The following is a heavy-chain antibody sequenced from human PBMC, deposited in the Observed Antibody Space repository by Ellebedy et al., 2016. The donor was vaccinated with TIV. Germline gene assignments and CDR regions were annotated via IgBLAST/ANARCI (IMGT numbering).Heavy chain of an antibody. CDR1: GGSISSSNNY. V-gene: IGHV4-39*07. CDR3: AKILTHGGSFGMDV. J-gene: IGHJ6*02. CDR2: VNYAGST. D-gene: IGHD4-23*01. Sequence: SETLSLTXTVSGGSISSSNNYWAWIRQPPGKGLEWIGQVNYAGSTNYNPTLKSRATISIDTSQYQVSLKLTSVTVADTAVYYCAKILTHGGSFGMDVWGQGTTVIVSS.